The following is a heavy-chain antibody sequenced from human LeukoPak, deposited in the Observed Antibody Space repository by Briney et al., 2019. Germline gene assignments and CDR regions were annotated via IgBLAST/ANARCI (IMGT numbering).Heavy chain of an antibody. Sequence: GASVKVSCKASGYTFTGYYMHWVRQAPGQGLEWMGWINPNSGGTNYAQKFQGRVTMTRDTSISTAYMELSRLRSDDTAVYYCARALDYSNYVPGYWGQGTLVTVSS. V-gene: IGHV1-2*02. CDR3: ARALDYSNYVPGY. CDR1: GYTFTGYY. D-gene: IGHD4-11*01. CDR2: INPNSGGT. J-gene: IGHJ4*02.